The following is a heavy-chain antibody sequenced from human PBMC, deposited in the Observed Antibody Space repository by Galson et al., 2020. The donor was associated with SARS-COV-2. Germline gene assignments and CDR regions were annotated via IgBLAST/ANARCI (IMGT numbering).Heavy chain of an antibody. CDR1: GFTFSSYA. CDR2: IGGSGGST. J-gene: IGHJ6*03. Sequence: GGSLTLSCAASGFTFSSYAMTWVRPAPGKGLEWVSAIGGSGGSTNYADSVKGRFTISRDNSKNTLYLQMNSLRVEDTAVYYCAKGNSYYYMDVWGKGTTVTVSS. CDR3: AKGNSYYYMDV. V-gene: IGHV3-23*01.